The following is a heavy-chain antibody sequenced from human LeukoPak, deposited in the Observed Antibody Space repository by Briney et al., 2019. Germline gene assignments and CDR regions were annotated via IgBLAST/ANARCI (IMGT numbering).Heavy chain of an antibody. V-gene: IGHV3-23*01. CDR2: ISGSGGST. Sequence: PGGSLRLSCAASGFTFSSYGMSWVRQAPGKGLEWVSAISGSGGSTYYADSVKGRFTISRDNSKNTLYLQMNSLRAEDTAVYYCAKDTALLVLNRHYFDYWGQGTLVTVSS. CDR1: GFTFSSYG. CDR3: AKDTALLVLNRHYFDY. J-gene: IGHJ4*02. D-gene: IGHD1-14*01.